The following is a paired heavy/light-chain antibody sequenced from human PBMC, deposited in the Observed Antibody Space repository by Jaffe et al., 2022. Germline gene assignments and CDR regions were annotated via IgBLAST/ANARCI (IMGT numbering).Heavy chain of an antibody. J-gene: IGHJ6*03. CDR2: ISSSGSTI. D-gene: IGHD3-3*01. Sequence: QVQLVESGGGLVKPGGSLRLSCAASGFTFSDYYMSWIRQAPGKGLEWVSYISSSGSTIYYADSVKGRFTISRDNAKNSLYLQMNSLRAEDTAVYYCARDQTYYDFWSGPYYYYYYMDVWGKGTTVTVSS. V-gene: IGHV3-11*01. CDR1: GFTFSDYY. CDR3: ARDQTYYDFWSGPYYYYYYMDV.
Light chain of an antibody. V-gene: IGKV3-20*01. CDR3: QQYGSSPS. CDR1: QSVSSSY. Sequence: EIVLTQSPGTLSLSPGERATLSCRASQSVSSSYLAWYQQKPGQAPRLLIYGASSRATGIPDRFSGSGSGTDFTLTISRLEPEDFAVYYCQQYGSSPSFGGGTKVEIK. J-gene: IGKJ4*01. CDR2: GAS.